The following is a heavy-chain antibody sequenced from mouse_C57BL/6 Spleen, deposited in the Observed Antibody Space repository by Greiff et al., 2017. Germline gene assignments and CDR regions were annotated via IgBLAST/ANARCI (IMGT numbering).Heavy chain of an antibody. J-gene: IGHJ4*01. V-gene: IGHV1-39*01. CDR3: ARGGALTHYGMDY. Sequence: VQLKQSGPELVKPGASVKISCTASGYSFTDYNMNWVKQSPGKSLEWIGVINPNYGTTSYNQKFKGKATLTVDQSSSTAYMQLNSLTSEDSAVDYCARGGALTHYGMDYWGQGTSVTVSA. CDR2: INPNYGTT. CDR1: GYSFTDYN. D-gene: IGHD1-1*01.